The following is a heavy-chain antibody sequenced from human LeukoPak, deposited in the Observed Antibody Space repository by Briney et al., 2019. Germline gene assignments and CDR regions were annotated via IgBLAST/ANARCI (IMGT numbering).Heavy chain of an antibody. Sequence: SSETLSLTCTVSGGSISSSSYYWGWIRQPPGKGLEWIGSIYYSGSTYYNPSLKSRVTISVDTSKNQFSLKLSSVTAADTAVYYCARDPYSGNYGNYYYYYMDVWGKGTTVTISS. CDR1: GGSISSSSYY. CDR2: IYYSGST. V-gene: IGHV4-39*07. J-gene: IGHJ6*03. D-gene: IGHD1-26*01. CDR3: ARDPYSGNYGNYYYYYMDV.